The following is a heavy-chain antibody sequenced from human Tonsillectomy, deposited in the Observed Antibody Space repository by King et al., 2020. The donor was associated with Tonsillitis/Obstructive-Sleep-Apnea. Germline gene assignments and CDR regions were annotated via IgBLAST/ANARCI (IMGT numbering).Heavy chain of an antibody. CDR1: GGSFSGYY. CDR3: AGQKAGTTYGYAFDI. Sequence: VQLQQWGAGLLKPSETLSLTCAVYGGSFSGYYWSWIRQPTGKGLEWSGDINHSGSSNYNPSLKSRVTISVDTSKNQFSLKLSSVTAAGTAVYYCAGQKAGTTYGYAFDIWGQGTMVTVSS. D-gene: IGHD1-1*01. V-gene: IGHV4-34*01. J-gene: IGHJ3*02. CDR2: INHSGSS.